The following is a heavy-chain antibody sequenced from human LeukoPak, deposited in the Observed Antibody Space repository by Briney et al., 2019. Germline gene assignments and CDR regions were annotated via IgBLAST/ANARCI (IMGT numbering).Heavy chain of an antibody. Sequence: ASVKVSCKASGYTFTSYDINWVRQATGQGLEWMGWMNPNSGNTGYAQKFQGRVTMTRNTSISTAYMELSSLRSEDTAVYYCARGEHDFWSGYYRNYYYGMDVWGQGTTVTVSS. J-gene: IGHJ6*02. D-gene: IGHD3-3*01. V-gene: IGHV1-8*01. CDR1: GYTFTSYD. CDR3: ARGEHDFWSGYYRNYYYGMDV. CDR2: MNPNSGNT.